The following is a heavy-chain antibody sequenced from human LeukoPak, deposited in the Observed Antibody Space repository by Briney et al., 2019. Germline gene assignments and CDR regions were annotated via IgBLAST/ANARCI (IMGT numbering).Heavy chain of an antibody. Sequence: PSETLSLTCTVSGGSISSSSYYWGWIRQPPGKGLEWIGSIYYSGSTYYNPSLKSRVTISVDTSKYQFSLKLSSVTAADTAVYYCARPPGWSGYYNSPYYYMDVWGKGTTVTVSS. CDR1: GGSISSSSYY. V-gene: IGHV4-39*07. CDR2: IYYSGST. J-gene: IGHJ6*03. CDR3: ARPPGWSGYYNSPYYYMDV. D-gene: IGHD3-3*01.